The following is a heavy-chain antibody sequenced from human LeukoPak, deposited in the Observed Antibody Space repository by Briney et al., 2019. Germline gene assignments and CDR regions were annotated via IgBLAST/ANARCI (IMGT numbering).Heavy chain of an antibody. CDR2: ISAYNGST. Sequence: ASVKVSCKASGYTFTSYGISWVRQAPGQGLEWMGWISAYNGSTSYAQKFQGRVTMTRDTSTSTVYMELSSLRSEDTAVYYCARDDPLDKISSGWGPWGQGTLVTVSS. J-gene: IGHJ5*02. CDR1: GYTFTSYG. D-gene: IGHD6-19*01. CDR3: ARDDPLDKISSGWGP. V-gene: IGHV1-18*01.